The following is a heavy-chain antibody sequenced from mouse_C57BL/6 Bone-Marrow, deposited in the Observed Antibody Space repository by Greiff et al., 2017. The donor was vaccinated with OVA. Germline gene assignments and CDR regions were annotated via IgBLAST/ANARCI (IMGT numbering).Heavy chain of an antibody. Sequence: QVQLQQPGAELVKPGASVKLSCTASGYTFTSYWMHWVKQRPGRGLEWIGRIDPNSGGTKYNEKFKSKATLTVDEPSSTAYMQLSSLTSEDSAFYYGARSGRGVYWLAYWGQGTLVTVSA. V-gene: IGHV1-72*01. D-gene: IGHD3-1*01. CDR3: ARSGRGVYWLAY. CDR2: IDPNSGGT. J-gene: IGHJ3*01. CDR1: GYTFTSYW.